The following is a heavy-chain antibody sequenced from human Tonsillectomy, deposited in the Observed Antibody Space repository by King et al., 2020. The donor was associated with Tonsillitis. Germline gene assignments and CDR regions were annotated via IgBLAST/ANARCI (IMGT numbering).Heavy chain of an antibody. Sequence: QLVQSGAEVKKPGASVTVSCKASGYTFTGYFMHWVRQAPGQGLEWMGWIDPNTGGRNSAQKFQGRVTMTRDTSISTAYMELSRLRSDDTAVYYCARGGEAVAAPFDYWGQGTLVTVSS. CDR1: GYTFTGYF. CDR3: ARGGEAVAAPFDY. D-gene: IGHD6-19*01. CDR2: IDPNTGGR. V-gene: IGHV1-2*02. J-gene: IGHJ4*02.